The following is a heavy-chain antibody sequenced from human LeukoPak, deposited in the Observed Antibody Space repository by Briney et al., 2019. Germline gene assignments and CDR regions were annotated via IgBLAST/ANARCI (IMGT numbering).Heavy chain of an antibody. CDR3: ARRAYGSGTFDVFDI. D-gene: IGHD3-10*01. CDR2: INPSGGST. CDR1: GYTFTSYY. V-gene: IGHV1-46*01. J-gene: IGHJ3*02. Sequence: ASVKVSCKASGYTFTSYYMHWVRQAPGQGLEWMGIINPSGGSTSYAQKFRGRVTMTTDTSTNTAYMELRSLRSDDTAVYYCARRAYGSGTFDVFDIWGQGTMVTVSS.